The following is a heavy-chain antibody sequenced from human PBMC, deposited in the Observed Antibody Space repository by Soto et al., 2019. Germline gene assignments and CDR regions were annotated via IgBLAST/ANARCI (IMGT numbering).Heavy chain of an antibody. Sequence: SETLSLTCTVSGGSISNYYWSWIRQSAEKRLEWIGRVSSTGSSYYNPSLKSRVTISVDTSKNQVSLNLTSVTAADTAVYYCARGVPAAGTDWFDPWGQGTLVTVS. CDR1: GGSISNYY. V-gene: IGHV4-4*07. CDR3: ARGVPAAGTDWFDP. J-gene: IGHJ5*02. CDR2: VSSTGSS. D-gene: IGHD6-13*01.